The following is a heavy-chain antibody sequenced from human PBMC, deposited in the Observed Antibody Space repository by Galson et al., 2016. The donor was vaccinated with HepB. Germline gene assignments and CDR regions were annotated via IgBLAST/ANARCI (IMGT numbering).Heavy chain of an antibody. D-gene: IGHD3-16*01. CDR1: GYTFTGHY. CDR2: INPNNGGT. Sequence: SVKVSCKASGYTFTGHYIHWVRQAPGQGLEWMGWINPNNGGTNYAQKFKGRVTMTRDKAISTAYMELSRLRSDGTAVYYCTRAHRYCLFYYYYGMDVWGKGTTVTVSS. CDR3: TRAHRYCLFYYYYGMDV. J-gene: IGHJ6*04. V-gene: IGHV1-2*02.